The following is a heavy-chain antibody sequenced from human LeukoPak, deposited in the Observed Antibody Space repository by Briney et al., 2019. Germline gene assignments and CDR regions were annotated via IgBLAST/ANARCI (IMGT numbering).Heavy chain of an antibody. CDR1: GFTLSSNW. D-gene: IGHD5-24*01. CDR3: ARIGKRWLQSNSALDY. J-gene: IGHJ4*02. CDR2: IYSDGSST. Sequence: GGSLRLSCAGSGFTLSSNWMHWVRQGPGKGLVWVSRIYSDGSSTSYADSVKGRFTISRDNAKNTLYLQMNSLRAEDTAVYYCARIGKRWLQSNSALDYWGQGTLVTVSS. V-gene: IGHV3-74*01.